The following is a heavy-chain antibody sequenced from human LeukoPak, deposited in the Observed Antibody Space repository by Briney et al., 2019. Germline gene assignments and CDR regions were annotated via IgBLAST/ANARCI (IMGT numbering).Heavy chain of an antibody. CDR2: IHYSGST. CDR3: ARSLLWFGEPGDAFDI. J-gene: IGHJ3*02. V-gene: IGHV4-59*01. D-gene: IGHD3-10*01. CDR1: GGSISSYY. Sequence: SETLSLTCTASGGSISSYYWSWIRQPPGKGLEWIGYIHYSGSTNYNPSLKSRVTISVDTSKNQFSLKLSSVTAADTAVYYCARSLLWFGEPGDAFDIWGQGTMVTVSS.